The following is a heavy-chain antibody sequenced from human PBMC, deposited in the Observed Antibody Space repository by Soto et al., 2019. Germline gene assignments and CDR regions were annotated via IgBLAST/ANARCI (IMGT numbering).Heavy chain of an antibody. CDR1: GFTVSSNY. J-gene: IGHJ6*03. V-gene: IGHV3-66*01. CDR3: ARLTMVRGVIVYYYYYMEV. CDR2: IYSGGST. Sequence: PGGSLRLSCAASGFTVSSNYMSWVRQAPGKGLEWVSVIYSGGSTYYADSVKGRFTISRDNSKNTLYLQMNSLRAEDTAVYYCARLTMVRGVIVYYYYYMEVWGKGTTVTVSS. D-gene: IGHD3-10*01.